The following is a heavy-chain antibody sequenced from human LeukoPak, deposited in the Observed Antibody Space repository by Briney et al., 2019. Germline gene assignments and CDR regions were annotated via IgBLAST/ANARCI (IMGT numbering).Heavy chain of an antibody. Sequence: SQTLSLTCTVSGGSISSGDYYWNWIRQPPGRGLEWIGYIDYTGTTNYNPSLKSRVTISVNTSKNQFSLKLTSVTAADTAFYYCARHSRIHYDGHPIWGQGTMVTVSS. D-gene: IGHD3-22*01. J-gene: IGHJ3*02. V-gene: IGHV4-30-4*08. CDR1: GGSISSGDYY. CDR2: IDYTGTT. CDR3: ARHSRIHYDGHPI.